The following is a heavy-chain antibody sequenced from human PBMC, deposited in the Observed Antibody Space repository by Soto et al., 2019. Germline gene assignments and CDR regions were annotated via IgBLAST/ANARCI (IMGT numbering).Heavy chain of an antibody. CDR3: ARGPAYYYGSGSYLEGDY. CDR1: GFTFSSYA. Sequence: PGGSLRLSCAASGFTFSSYAMHWVRQAPGKGLEWVAVISYDGSNKYYADSVKGRFTISRDNSKNTLYLQMNSLRAEDTAVYYCARGPAYYYGSGSYLEGDYWGQGA. V-gene: IGHV3-30-3*01. J-gene: IGHJ4*02. D-gene: IGHD3-10*01. CDR2: ISYDGSNK.